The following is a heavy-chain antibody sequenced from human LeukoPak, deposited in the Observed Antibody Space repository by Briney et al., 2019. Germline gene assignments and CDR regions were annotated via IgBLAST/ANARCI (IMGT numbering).Heavy chain of an antibody. CDR2: ISAYNGNT. V-gene: IGHV1-18*01. Sequence: ASVKVSCKASGYSFTSNVISWVRQAPGQGLEWMGWISAYNGNTNYAQKLQGRVTMTRDMSTSTVYMELSSLRSEDTAVYYCARAGLQRLAHYDSSGPGYWGQGTLVTVSS. CDR1: GYSFTSNV. D-gene: IGHD3-22*01. J-gene: IGHJ4*02. CDR3: ARAGLQRLAHYDSSGPGY.